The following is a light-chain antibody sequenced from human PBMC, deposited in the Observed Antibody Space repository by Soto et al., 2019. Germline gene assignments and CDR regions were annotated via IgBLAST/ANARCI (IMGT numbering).Light chain of an antibody. Sequence: GDRVTITCRASQSISSWLAWYQQKPGKAPKFLIYDASNLESGVPSRFSGSGSGTEFTLTISSLQPDDFATYYCQQYSSYWTFGQGIKVDIK. J-gene: IGKJ1*01. CDR1: QSISSW. V-gene: IGKV1-5*01. CDR2: DAS. CDR3: QQYSSYWT.